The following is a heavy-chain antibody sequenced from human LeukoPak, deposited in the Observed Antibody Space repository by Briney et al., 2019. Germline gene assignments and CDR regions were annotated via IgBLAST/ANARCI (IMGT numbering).Heavy chain of an antibody. CDR3: AKDWRWQQLIYGMNV. CDR1: GFNFRAYT. CDR2: IDIYSTKT. D-gene: IGHD5-24*01. Sequence: PGGSLRLSCAGYGFNFRAYTMSWVRQAPGKGLEWVSAIDIYSTKTNYADSVKGRFTISRDNSKNTLYLQMSNLRADDTAVYYCAKDWRWQQLIYGMNVWGQGTTVTVSS. V-gene: IGHV3-23*05. J-gene: IGHJ6*02.